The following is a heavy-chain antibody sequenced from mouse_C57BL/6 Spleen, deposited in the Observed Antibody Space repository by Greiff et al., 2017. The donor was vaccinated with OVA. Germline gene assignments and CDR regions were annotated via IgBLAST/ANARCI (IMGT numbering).Heavy chain of an antibody. Sequence: QVQLQQPGAELVKPGASVKLSCKASGYTFTSYWMHWVKQRPGQGLEWIGMIHPNSGSTNYNEKFKSKATLTVDKSTSTAYMQLSRLTSEDSAVYYCARFGTARATWADYWGQGTTLTVSA. CDR1: GYTFTSYW. CDR2: IHPNSGST. CDR3: ARFGTARATWADY. D-gene: IGHD3-2*01. V-gene: IGHV1-64*01. J-gene: IGHJ2*01.